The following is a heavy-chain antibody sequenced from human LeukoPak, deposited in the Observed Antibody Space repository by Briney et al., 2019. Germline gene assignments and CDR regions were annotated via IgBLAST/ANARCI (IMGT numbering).Heavy chain of an antibody. CDR2: TSAHNDDT. Sequence: WASVKVSCKASGHTFTSYGISWVRQAPGQGLEWMGWTSAHNDDTNYAETLQGRLTMTTDISTSTAYMELTSLRSDDTAVYYCARDWDSRNDYFDPWGQGTLVIVSS. D-gene: IGHD1-1*01. J-gene: IGHJ4*02. CDR3: ARDWDSRNDYFDP. V-gene: IGHV1-18*01. CDR1: GHTFTSYG.